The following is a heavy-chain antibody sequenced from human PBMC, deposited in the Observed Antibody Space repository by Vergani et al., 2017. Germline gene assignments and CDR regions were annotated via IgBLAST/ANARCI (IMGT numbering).Heavy chain of an antibody. J-gene: IGHJ6*03. CDR3: ARSSDYYYYMDV. V-gene: IGHV3-9*01. CDR1: GFTFDDYA. D-gene: IGHD5-24*01. CDR2: ISWNSGSI. Sequence: EVQLVESGGGLVQPGRSLRLSCAASGFTFDDYAMHWVRQAPGKGLEWVSGISWNSGSIGYADSVKGRFTISRDNAKNTLYLQMNSLRAEDTAVYYCARSSDYYYYMDVWGKGTTVTVSS.